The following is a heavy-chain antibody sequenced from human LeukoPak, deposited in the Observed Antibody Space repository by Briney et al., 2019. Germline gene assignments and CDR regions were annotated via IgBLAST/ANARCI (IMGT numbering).Heavy chain of an antibody. Sequence: PGGSLRLSCAASGFTFSSYAMNWVRQAPGKGLEWVSSISSDSIYTYYADSVKGRFTISRDNTKKSLHLQMNSLRAEDTAVYYCASLEYYDILTGDNWFDPWGQGTLVTVSS. CDR1: GFTFSSYA. CDR2: ISSDSIYT. D-gene: IGHD3-9*01. CDR3: ASLEYYDILTGDNWFDP. J-gene: IGHJ5*02. V-gene: IGHV3-21*01.